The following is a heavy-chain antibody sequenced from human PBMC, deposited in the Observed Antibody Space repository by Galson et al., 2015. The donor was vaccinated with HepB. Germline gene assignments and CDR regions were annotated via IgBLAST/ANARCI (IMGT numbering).Heavy chain of an antibody. CDR3: AKCTPGIAAAGPDY. V-gene: IGHV3-30*18. CDR1: GFTFSIYG. J-gene: IGHJ4*02. Sequence: SLRLSCAASGFTFSIYGMHWVRQAPGKGLEWVAVISYDGSNKYYGDSVKGRFTISRDNSKNTLYLQMNSLRIEDTAVYYCAKCTPGIAAAGPDYWGQGTLVTVSS. D-gene: IGHD6-13*01. CDR2: ISYDGSNK.